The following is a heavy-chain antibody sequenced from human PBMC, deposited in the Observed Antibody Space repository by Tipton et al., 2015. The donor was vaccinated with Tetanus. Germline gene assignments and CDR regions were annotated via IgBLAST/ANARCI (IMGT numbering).Heavy chain of an antibody. Sequence: TLSLTCSLSGGSIDSGSYYWSWIRQPAGKGLEWIGHISNGNPDYTPSLKSRLTLSADTSKNELSLKLQSVTAADAAVYYCARGITDGYFRRLDYWGQGTRVAVSP. CDR3: ARGITDGYFRRLDY. D-gene: IGHD2/OR15-2a*01. V-gene: IGHV4-61*09. CDR2: ISNGNP. CDR1: GGSIDSGSYY. J-gene: IGHJ4*02.